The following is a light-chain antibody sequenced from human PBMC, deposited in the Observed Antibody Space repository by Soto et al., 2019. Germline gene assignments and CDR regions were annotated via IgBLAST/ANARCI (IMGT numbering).Light chain of an antibody. Sequence: DTQMTQSPSSLSASVGDRVTITCQASRDITDYLNWYQQKPGKAPKLLIYDASNLETGVPSRFSGSGSGTDFTLTITSLQPEDIASYYCQQFDNVPLTFGGGTKVDIK. CDR2: DAS. J-gene: IGKJ4*01. CDR3: QQFDNVPLT. V-gene: IGKV1-33*01. CDR1: RDITDY.